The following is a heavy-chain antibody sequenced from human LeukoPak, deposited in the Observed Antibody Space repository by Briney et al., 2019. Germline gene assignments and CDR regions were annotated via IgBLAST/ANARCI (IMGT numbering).Heavy chain of an antibody. CDR2: ISSSSSYI. J-gene: IGHJ4*02. Sequence: GGSLRLSCAASGFTFSSYSMNWVRQAPGKGLEWVSSISSSSSYIYYADSVKGRFTISRDNAKNSLYLQMNSLRAEDTAVYYCTRPHDFWSGYYGYWGQGTLVTVSP. V-gene: IGHV3-21*01. D-gene: IGHD3-3*01. CDR1: GFTFSSYS. CDR3: TRPHDFWSGYYGY.